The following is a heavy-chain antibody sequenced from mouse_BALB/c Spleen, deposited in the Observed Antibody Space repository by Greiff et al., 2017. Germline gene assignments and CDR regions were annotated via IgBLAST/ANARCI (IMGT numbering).Heavy chain of an antibody. J-gene: IGHJ4*01. Sequence: EVQGVESGGGLVQPGGSMKLSCVASGFTFSNYWMNWVRQSPEKGLEWVAEIRLKSNNYATHYAESVKGRFTISRDDSKSSVYLQMNNLRAEDTGIYYCTRGGGYNYAMDYWGQGTSVTVSS. CDR2: IRLKSNNYAT. D-gene: IGHD3-1*01. CDR3: TRGGGYNYAMDY. V-gene: IGHV6-6*02. CDR1: GFTFSNYW.